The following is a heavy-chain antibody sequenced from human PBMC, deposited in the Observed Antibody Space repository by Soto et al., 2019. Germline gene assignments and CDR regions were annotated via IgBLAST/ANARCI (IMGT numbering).Heavy chain of an antibody. J-gene: IGHJ6*02. CDR2: IKSKTDGGTT. D-gene: IGHD1-26*01. CDR1: GFTFSNAW. V-gene: IGHV3-15*07. CDR3: TTDLVGSADLGYYYYGMDV. Sequence: PGGSLRLSCAASGFTFSNAWMNWVRQAPGKGLEWVGRIKSKTDGGTTDYAAPVKGRLTISRDDSKNTLYLQMNSLKTEDTAVYYCTTDLVGSADLGYYYYGMDVWGQGTTVTVSS.